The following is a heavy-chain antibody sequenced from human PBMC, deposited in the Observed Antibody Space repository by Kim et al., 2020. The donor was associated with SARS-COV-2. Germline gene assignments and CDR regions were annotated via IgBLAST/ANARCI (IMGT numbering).Heavy chain of an antibody. CDR2: GNT. D-gene: IGHD3-16*01. J-gene: IGHJ4*02. V-gene: IGHV1-3*01. CDR3: ARDSWGLDY. Sequence: GNTKYSQKFQGRVTITRDTSASTAYMELRSLRSEDTAVYYCARDSWGLDYWGQGTLVTVSS.